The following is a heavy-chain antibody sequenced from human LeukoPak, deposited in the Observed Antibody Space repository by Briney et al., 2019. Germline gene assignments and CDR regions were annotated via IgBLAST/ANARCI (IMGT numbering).Heavy chain of an antibody. CDR3: ARGQDIVLINWFDP. CDR2: MNPNSGNT. V-gene: IGHV1-8*01. CDR1: GYTFTSYD. J-gene: IGHJ5*02. Sequence: ASVKVSCKASGYTFTSYDINWVRQATGQGLEWMGWMNPNSGNTGYAQKFQGRVTMTRNTSISTAYMELSSLRSEDTAVYYCARGQDIVLINWFDPWGQGTLVTVSS. D-gene: IGHD2-8*01.